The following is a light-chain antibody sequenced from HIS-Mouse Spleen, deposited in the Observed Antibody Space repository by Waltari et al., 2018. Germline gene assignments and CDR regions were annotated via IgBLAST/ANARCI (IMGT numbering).Light chain of an antibody. J-gene: IGKJ1*01. CDR2: KAS. V-gene: IGKV1-5*03. CDR3: QQYNSYSRT. CDR1: QSISSW. Sequence: DIQMTPSPSTLSASVGDRVTIPCRDSQSISSWLAWYQQKPGKAPKLLIYKASSLESGVPSRFSGSGSGTEFTLTISSLQPDDFATYYCQQYNSYSRTFGQGTKVEIK.